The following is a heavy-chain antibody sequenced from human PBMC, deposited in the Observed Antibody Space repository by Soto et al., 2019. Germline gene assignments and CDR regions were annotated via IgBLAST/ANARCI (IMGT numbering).Heavy chain of an antibody. CDR3: ARESEDLTSNFDY. J-gene: IGHJ4*02. V-gene: IGHV3-33*01. Sequence: GGSLRLSCAASGFTFSSYGMHWVRQAPGKGLEWVAVIWYDGSNKYYADSMKGRFTVSRDNAKNSVYLDMNSLSAEDTAVYYCARESEDLTSNFDYWGQGTLVTVSS. CDR2: IWYDGSNK. CDR1: GFTFSSYG.